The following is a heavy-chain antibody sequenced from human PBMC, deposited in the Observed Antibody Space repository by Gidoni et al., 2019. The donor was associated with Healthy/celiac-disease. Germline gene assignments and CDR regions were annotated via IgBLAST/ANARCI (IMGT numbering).Heavy chain of an antibody. CDR3: ARDPIGTDNWNYGYYYYGMDV. CDR1: GARFSPHTAS. D-gene: IGHD1-7*01. CDR2: TYYRSKWYN. V-gene: IGHV6-1*01. J-gene: IGHJ6*02. Sequence: QVPLPQSGPGLVQPPPTLPPTFSLSGARFSPHTASCHWLRQSPSRGLEWLGRTYYRSKWYNDYAVPVKSRITINPDTSKNQFSLQLNSVTPEDTAVYYCARDPIGTDNWNYGYYYYGMDVWGQGTTVTVSS.